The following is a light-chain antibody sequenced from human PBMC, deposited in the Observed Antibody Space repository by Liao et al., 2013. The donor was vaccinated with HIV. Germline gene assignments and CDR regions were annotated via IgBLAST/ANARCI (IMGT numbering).Light chain of an antibody. CDR1: NIGSKS. V-gene: IGLV3-21*04. CDR2: YDK. J-gene: IGLJ2*01. Sequence: SYELTQPPSVSVAPGKTARITCGENNIGSKSVHWYQQKPGQAPLLVINYDKDRPSGIPERFSGSNSGNTATLTITRVEAGDEADYYCQVWDGDFAVFGGGTKLTVL. CDR3: QVWDGDFAV.